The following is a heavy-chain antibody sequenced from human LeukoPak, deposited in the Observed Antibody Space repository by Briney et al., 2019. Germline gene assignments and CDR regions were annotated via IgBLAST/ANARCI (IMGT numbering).Heavy chain of an antibody. Sequence: GASVKVSCKASGYTFTGYYMHWVRQAPGQGLEWMGWINPNSGGTNYAQKFQGRVTMTRDTSISTAYMELSRLRSDDTAVYYCARVKGWGSSGYYGNFDYWGQGTLVTVSS. CDR2: INPNSGGT. CDR1: GYTFTGYY. J-gene: IGHJ4*02. V-gene: IGHV1-2*02. D-gene: IGHD3-22*01. CDR3: ARVKGWGSSGYYGNFDY.